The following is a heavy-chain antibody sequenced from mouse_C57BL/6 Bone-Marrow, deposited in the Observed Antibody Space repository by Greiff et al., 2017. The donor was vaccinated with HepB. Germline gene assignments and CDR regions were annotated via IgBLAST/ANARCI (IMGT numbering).Heavy chain of an antibody. D-gene: IGHD1-1*01. Sequence: QVQLQQPGAELVKPGASVKMSCKASGYTFTSYWITWVKQRPGQGLEWIGDIYPGSGSTNYNEKFKSKATLTVDTSSSTAYMQLSSLTSEDSAVYYGAKGKVIYYYGSFDYWGQGTTLTVSS. J-gene: IGHJ2*01. CDR1: GYTFTSYW. CDR3: AKGKVIYYYGSFDY. V-gene: IGHV1-55*01. CDR2: IYPGSGST.